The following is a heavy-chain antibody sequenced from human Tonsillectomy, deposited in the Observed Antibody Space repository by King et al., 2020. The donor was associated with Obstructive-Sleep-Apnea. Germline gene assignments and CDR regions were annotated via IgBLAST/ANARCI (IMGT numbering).Heavy chain of an antibody. Sequence: VQLVESGGGLVQPGRSLRLSCATSGFTFDDYAMHWVRQVPGKGLEWVSSISWNSGIIGYADSVKGRFTISRDNAKNSLFLQMNSLRAEDTALYYCAKSYVWGTYRPIDYWGQGTLVTVSS. V-gene: IGHV3-9*01. CDR2: ISWNSGII. D-gene: IGHD3-16*02. CDR1: GFTFDDYA. J-gene: IGHJ4*02. CDR3: AKSYVWGTYRPIDY.